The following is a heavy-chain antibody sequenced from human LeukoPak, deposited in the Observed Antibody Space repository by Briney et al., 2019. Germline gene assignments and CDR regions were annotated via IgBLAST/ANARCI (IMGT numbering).Heavy chain of an antibody. CDR1: GGSFSAYY. J-gene: IGHJ6*03. CDR3: ARGGLSYYYMDV. V-gene: IGHV4-34*01. CDR2: IHHSGST. Sequence: SETLSLTCAVYGGSFSAYYWSWIRQPPGKGLEWIGEIHHSGSTNYNPSLKSRVTISVDTSKNQFSLRLNSVTAADTAVYYCARGGLSYYYMDVWGKGTTVTVSS.